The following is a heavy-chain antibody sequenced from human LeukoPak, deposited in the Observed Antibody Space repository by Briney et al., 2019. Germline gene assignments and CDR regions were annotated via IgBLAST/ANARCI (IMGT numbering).Heavy chain of an antibody. CDR3: ARDFKGWFGSGAFDI. J-gene: IGHJ3*02. Sequence: SVKVSCKASGGTFSSYAISWVRQAPGQGLEWMGGIIPIFGTANYAQKFQGRVTITADESTSTAYMELSSLRSEDTAVYYCARDFKGWFGSGAFDIWGQGTMVTVSS. CDR1: GGTFSSYA. CDR2: IIPIFGTA. D-gene: IGHD3-10*01. V-gene: IGHV1-69*01.